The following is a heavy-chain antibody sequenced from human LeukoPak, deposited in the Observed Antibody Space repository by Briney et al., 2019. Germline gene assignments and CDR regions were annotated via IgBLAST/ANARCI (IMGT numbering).Heavy chain of an antibody. V-gene: IGHV3-33*01. Sequence: GRSLRLSCAASGFTFSSYGMHWVRQAPGKGPEWVAVIWYDGSNKYYADSVKGRFTISRDNSKNTLYLQMNSLRAEDTAVHYCARDGEIGVSIAAAGSYYGMDVWGQGTTVTVSS. D-gene: IGHD6-13*01. CDR3: ARDGEIGVSIAAAGSYYGMDV. J-gene: IGHJ6*02. CDR2: IWYDGSNK. CDR1: GFTFSSYG.